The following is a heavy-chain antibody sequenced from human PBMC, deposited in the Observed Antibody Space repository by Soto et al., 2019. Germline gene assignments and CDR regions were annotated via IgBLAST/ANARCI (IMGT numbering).Heavy chain of an antibody. D-gene: IGHD2-2*01. J-gene: IGHJ4*02. V-gene: IGHV3-21*04. CDR2: ISSSSSYI. CDR3: AKLVPAAIWPDYFDY. CDR1: GFTFSSYS. Sequence: EVQLVESGGGLVKPGGSLRLSCAASGFTFSSYSMNWVRQAPGKGLEWVSSISSSSSYIYYADSVKGRFTISRDNAKNTLYLQMNSLRAEDTAVYYCAKLVPAAIWPDYFDYWGQGTLVTVSS.